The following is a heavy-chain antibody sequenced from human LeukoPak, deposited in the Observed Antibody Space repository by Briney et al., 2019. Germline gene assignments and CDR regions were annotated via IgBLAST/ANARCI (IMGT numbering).Heavy chain of an antibody. CDR3: AKDWGHYGDYLTYFDY. J-gene: IGHJ4*02. V-gene: IGHV3-23*01. Sequence: GGSLRLSCAASGFTFSSYAMSWVRQAPGKGLEWVSAISGSGGSTYYADSVKGRFTISRDNSKNTLYLQMNSLRAEDTAVYYCAKDWGHYGDYLTYFDYWGQGTLVTVSS. CDR2: ISGSGGST. CDR1: GFTFSSYA. D-gene: IGHD4-17*01.